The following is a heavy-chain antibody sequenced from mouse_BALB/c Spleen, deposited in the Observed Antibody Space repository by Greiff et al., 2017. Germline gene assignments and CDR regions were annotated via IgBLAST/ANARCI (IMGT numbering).Heavy chain of an antibody. J-gene: IGHJ4*01. CDR3: TRGRMDY. Sequence: EVKVVESGGGLVKPGGSLKLSCAASGFTFSSYAMSWVRQTPEKRLEWVASISSGGSTYYPDSVKGRFTISRDNARNILYLQMSSLKSEDTAMYYCTRGRMDYWGQGTSVTVSS. V-gene: IGHV5-6-5*01. CDR2: ISSGGST. CDR1: GFTFSSYA.